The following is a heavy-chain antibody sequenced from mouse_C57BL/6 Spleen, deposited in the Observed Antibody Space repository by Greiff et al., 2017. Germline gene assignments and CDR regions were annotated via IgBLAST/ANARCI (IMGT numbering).Heavy chain of an antibody. CDR1: GYSITSGYY. V-gene: IGHV3-6*01. CDR2: ISYDGSN. D-gene: IGHD3-1*01. J-gene: IGHJ2*01. Sequence: EVQRVESGPGLVKPSQSLSLTCSVTGYSITSGYYWNWIRQFPGNKLEWMGYISYDGSNNYNPSLKNRISITRDTSKNQFFLKLNSVTTEDTATYYCARDGGHDFFDYWGQGTTLTVSS. CDR3: ARDGGHDFFDY.